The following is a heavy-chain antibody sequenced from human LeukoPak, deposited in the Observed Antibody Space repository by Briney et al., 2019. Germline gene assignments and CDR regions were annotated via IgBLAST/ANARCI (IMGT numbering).Heavy chain of an antibody. D-gene: IGHD2-15*01. Sequence: GGSLRLSCAASGFTFSSYWMSWVRQAPGKGLECVANIKQDGSEKYYVDSVKGRFAIFRDNAKRSLYLQMNSLRAEDTAVYYCAKGPPRMVVSWFDPWGQGTLVTVSS. V-gene: IGHV3-7*03. CDR1: GFTFSSYW. CDR3: AKGPPRMVVSWFDP. CDR2: IKQDGSEK. J-gene: IGHJ5*02.